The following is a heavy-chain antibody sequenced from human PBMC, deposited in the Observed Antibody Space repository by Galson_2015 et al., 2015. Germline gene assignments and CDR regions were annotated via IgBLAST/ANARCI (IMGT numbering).Heavy chain of an antibody. Sequence: SVKVSCKASGGTFSSYAISWVRQAPGQGLEWIGGIIPIFGTANYAQKFQGRVTITADKSTSTAYMELSSLRSEDTAVYYCARDPIAVAGTKLGRGMDVWGQGTTVTVSS. CDR3: ARDPIAVAGTKLGRGMDV. V-gene: IGHV1-69*06. CDR1: GGTFSSYA. D-gene: IGHD6-19*01. J-gene: IGHJ6*02. CDR2: IIPIFGTA.